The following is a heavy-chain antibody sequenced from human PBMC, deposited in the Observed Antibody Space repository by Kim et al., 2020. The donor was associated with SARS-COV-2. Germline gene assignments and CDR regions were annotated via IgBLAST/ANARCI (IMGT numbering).Heavy chain of an antibody. D-gene: IGHD6-13*01. CDR2: ISGSGGST. CDR1: GFSFSSYA. V-gene: IGHV3-23*01. Sequence: GGSLSLSCAASGFSFSSYAMSWVRHAPGKGMEWVSAISGSGGSTYYADSVKSRFTISRDNSKNTLYLQMNSLRAEATAVYYCAKDRGIAAAGPLYYYGMYVWGQATTVTVSS. CDR3: AKDRGIAAAGPLYYYGMYV. J-gene: IGHJ6*02.